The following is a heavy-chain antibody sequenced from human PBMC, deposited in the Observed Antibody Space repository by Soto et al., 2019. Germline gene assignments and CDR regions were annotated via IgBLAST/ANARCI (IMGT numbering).Heavy chain of an antibody. V-gene: IGHV3-23*01. CDR1: EFTFSNYA. CDR2: ISGSGGST. CDR3: ARVFYYDILTGKSYNMDV. J-gene: IGHJ6*02. Sequence: VQLLESGGDLVQPGGSLRLSCEASEFTFSNYAMSWVRQAPGKGLEWVSVISGSGGSTNYADSAKGRFTISRDNSMDTLYLQMNSLRAEDTAVYYCARVFYYDILTGKSYNMDVWGQGTTVIVSS. D-gene: IGHD3-9*01.